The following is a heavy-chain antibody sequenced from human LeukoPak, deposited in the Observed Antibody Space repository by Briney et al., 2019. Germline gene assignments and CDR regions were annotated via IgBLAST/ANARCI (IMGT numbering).Heavy chain of an antibody. V-gene: IGHV1-2*02. CDR1: RYTFTGYY. D-gene: IGHD6-6*01. J-gene: IGHJ4*02. CDR2: INPNSGGT. CDR3: ARDFTGIAAR. Sequence: GASVKVSCKASRYTFTGYYTHWVRQAPGQGLEWMGWINPNSGGTNYAQKFQGRVTMTRDTSISTAYMELSRLRSDDTAVYYCARDFTGIAARWGQGTLVTVSS.